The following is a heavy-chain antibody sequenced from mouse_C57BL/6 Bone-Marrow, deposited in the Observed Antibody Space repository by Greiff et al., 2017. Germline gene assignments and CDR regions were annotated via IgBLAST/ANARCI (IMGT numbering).Heavy chain of an antibody. D-gene: IGHD1-1*01. CDR3: ALEGNYYGSSYGFAY. Sequence: VQLQQSGPVLVKPGASVKMSCKASGYTFTDYYMNWVKQSHGKSLEWIGVINPYNGGTSYNQKFKGKATLTVDKSSSTAYMELNSLTSEDSAVDYCALEGNYYGSSYGFAYWGQGTLVTVSA. CDR2: INPYNGGT. V-gene: IGHV1-19*01. CDR1: GYTFTDYY. J-gene: IGHJ3*01.